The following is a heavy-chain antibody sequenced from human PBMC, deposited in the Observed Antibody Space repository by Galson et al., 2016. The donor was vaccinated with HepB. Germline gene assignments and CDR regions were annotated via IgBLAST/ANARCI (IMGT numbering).Heavy chain of an antibody. CDR2: ISADGSTT. J-gene: IGHJ4*02. V-gene: IGHV3-30-3*02. D-gene: IGHD6-13*01. Sequence: ALRLSCAVSGFTLTTYAMHWVRQAPGKGLEWVSVISADGSTTHYADSVKGRFTISRETSNNTLYLQMNTLTPADTAVYYCAQGRWSYSNTWYESCGHWGQGSLVTVSS. CDR1: GFTLTTYA. CDR3: AQGRWSYSNTWYESCGH.